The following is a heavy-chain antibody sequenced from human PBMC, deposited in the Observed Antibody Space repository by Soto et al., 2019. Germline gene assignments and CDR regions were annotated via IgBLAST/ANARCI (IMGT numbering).Heavy chain of an antibody. Sequence: SETLSLTCTVSGGSISSYYWSWIRQPPGKGLEWIGYIYYSGSTNYNPSLKSRVTISVNTSKNQFSLKLSSVTAADTAVYYCARTSGYDSLALDYWGQGTLVTVSS. J-gene: IGHJ4*02. V-gene: IGHV4-59*08. CDR1: GGSISSYY. CDR2: IYYSGST. D-gene: IGHD5-12*01. CDR3: ARTSGYDSLALDY.